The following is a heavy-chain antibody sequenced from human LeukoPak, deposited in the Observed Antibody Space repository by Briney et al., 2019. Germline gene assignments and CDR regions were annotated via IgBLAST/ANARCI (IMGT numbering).Heavy chain of an antibody. CDR2: VYYSGST. CDR3: ARAVEMATTPPGNAFDI. J-gene: IGHJ3*02. D-gene: IGHD5-24*01. V-gene: IGHV4-39*01. Sequence: SETLSLTCSVSGDSISSSSYYWGWFRQPPGKGLEWIGSVYYSGSTYYNSSLQSRATISVDTSESQFSLKLSSVTAADTAVYYCARAVEMATTPPGNAFDIWGQGTMVTVSS. CDR1: GDSISSSSYY.